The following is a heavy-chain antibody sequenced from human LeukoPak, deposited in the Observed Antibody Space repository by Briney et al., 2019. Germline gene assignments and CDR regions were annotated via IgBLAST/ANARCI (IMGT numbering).Heavy chain of an antibody. J-gene: IGHJ4*02. Sequence: GGSLRLSCAGSGFTFRIYAMNWVRQAPGKGLEWVSSISSSSSYIYYADSVKGRFTISRDNAKNSLYLQMNSLRAEDTAVYYCARLPGYSYGIDYWGQGTLVTVSS. CDR1: GFTFRIYA. D-gene: IGHD5-18*01. CDR2: ISSSSSYI. V-gene: IGHV3-21*01. CDR3: ARLPGYSYGIDY.